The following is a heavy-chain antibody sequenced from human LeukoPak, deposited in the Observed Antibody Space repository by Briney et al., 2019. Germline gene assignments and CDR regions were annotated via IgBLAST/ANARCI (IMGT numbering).Heavy chain of an antibody. D-gene: IGHD2-15*01. CDR1: GGTFSSNV. CDR3: AARYCSGGSCYSVYYMDV. J-gene: IGHJ6*03. Sequence: ASVKVSCKASGGTFSSNVISWVRQAPGQGLEWMGGIIPIFGTANYAQKFQGRVTITADKSTSTAYMELSSLRSEDTAVYYCAARYCSGGSCYSVYYMDVWGKGTTVTVSS. CDR2: IIPIFGTA. V-gene: IGHV1-69*06.